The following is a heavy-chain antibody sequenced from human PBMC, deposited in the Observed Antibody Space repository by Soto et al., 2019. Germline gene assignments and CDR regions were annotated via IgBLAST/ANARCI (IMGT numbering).Heavy chain of an antibody. CDR2: INPNSVGT. CDR3: AREPMVRAAHGFDI. J-gene: IGHJ3*02. V-gene: IGHV1-2*02. CDR1: GYTFTGHY. Sequence: ASVKVSCKASGYTFTGHYMHWVRQAPGQGLEWMGWINPNSVGTNYAQKFQGRVTMTRDTSISTAYMELSRLRSDDTAVYYCAREPMVRAAHGFDIWGQGXMVTV. D-gene: IGHD3-10*01.